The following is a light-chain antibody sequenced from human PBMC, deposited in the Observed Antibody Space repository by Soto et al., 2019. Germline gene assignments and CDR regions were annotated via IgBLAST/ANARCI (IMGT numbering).Light chain of an antibody. CDR3: QQDHTWPVT. V-gene: IGKV3-15*01. CDR2: AVS. CDR1: QGVRER. Sequence: IVMTHFPAPLAVAPGGGVTFSCSAGQGVRERVAWYQHKPGQAPRLLISAVSTGAVAVLARFIGGGSGIECTLTITSLQSEDCVTYYCQQDHTWPVTFGGGTKV. J-gene: IGKJ4*01.